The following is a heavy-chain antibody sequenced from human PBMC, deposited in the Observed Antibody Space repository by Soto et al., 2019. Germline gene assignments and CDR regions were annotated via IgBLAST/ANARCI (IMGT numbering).Heavy chain of an antibody. CDR2: ISGYNGDT. CDR1: GYTFTSFG. CDR3: ARDKPQQIVGYNYYYGMDV. Sequence: LPLVQSGAEVKKPGASVKVSCTASGYTFTSFGVSWVRQVPGQGLEWMGWISGYNGDTDYAQKFQGRVTMTTDRYTSTAYMEVRSLRSDDTAVYYCARDKPQQIVGYNYYYGMDVWGQGTTVTVSS. V-gene: IGHV1-18*04. D-gene: IGHD6-6*01. J-gene: IGHJ6*02.